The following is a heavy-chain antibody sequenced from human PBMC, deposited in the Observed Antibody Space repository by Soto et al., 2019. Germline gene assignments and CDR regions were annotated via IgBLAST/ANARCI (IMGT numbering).Heavy chain of an antibody. CDR3: ARGLFSENYYSGGWYYFDY. CDR1: GGSFSGYY. Sequence: QVQLQQWGAGLLKPSETLSLTCAVYGGSFSGYYWTWIRQSPGKGLEWIGQINHSGSTIYNPSLKSRVTISLLTSKNQFSLELSSVTAADTAVYYCARGLFSENYYSGGWYYFDYWGQGTLVTVSS. CDR2: INHSGST. V-gene: IGHV4-34*01. J-gene: IGHJ4*02. D-gene: IGHD1-26*01.